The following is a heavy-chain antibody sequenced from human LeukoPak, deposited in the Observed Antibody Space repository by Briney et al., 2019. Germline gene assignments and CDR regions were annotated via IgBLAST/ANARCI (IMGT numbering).Heavy chain of an antibody. V-gene: IGHV1-46*01. D-gene: IGHD6-13*01. CDR1: GYTFTSYY. CDR2: INPSGGST. CDR3: ARESSAAGPINYYYYMDV. Sequence: GASVKVSCKASGYTFTSYYMHWVRQAPGQGPEWMGIINPSGGSTSYAQKFQGRVTMTRDTSTSTVYMELSSLRSEDTAVYYCARESSAAGPINYYYYMDVWGKGTTVTVSS. J-gene: IGHJ6*03.